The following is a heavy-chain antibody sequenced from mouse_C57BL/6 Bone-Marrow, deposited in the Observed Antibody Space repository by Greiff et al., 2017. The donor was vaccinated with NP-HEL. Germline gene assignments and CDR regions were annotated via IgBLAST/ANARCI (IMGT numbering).Heavy chain of an antibody. CDR1: GYTFTGNW. V-gene: IGHV1-9*01. CDR3: ARDYYGSSYFDY. Sequence: QVHVKQSGAELMKPGASVKLSCKATGYTFTGNWIEWVKQRPGHGLEWIGEILPGSGNPYYNERFKGKATFTADTSSNTAYMQLSSLTTEDSAIYYCARDYYGSSYFDYWGQGTTLTVSS. CDR2: ILPGSGNP. J-gene: IGHJ2*01. D-gene: IGHD1-1*01.